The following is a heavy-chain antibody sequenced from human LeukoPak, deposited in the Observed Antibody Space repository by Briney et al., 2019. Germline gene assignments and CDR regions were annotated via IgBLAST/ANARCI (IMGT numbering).Heavy chain of an antibody. V-gene: IGHV1-69*04. CDR3: ARRYYYGMDV. Sequence: SVKVSCKASGGTFSSYAISWVRQAPGQGLEWMGRIIPVLGIANYAQKFQGRVTITADKSTSTAYMELSSLRSEDTAVYYCARRYYYGMDVWGQGTTVTVSS. J-gene: IGHJ6*02. CDR1: GGTFSSYA. CDR2: IIPVLGIA.